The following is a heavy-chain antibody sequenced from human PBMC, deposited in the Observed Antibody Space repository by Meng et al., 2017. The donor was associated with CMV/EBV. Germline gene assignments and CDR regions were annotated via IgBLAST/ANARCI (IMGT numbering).Heavy chain of an antibody. D-gene: IGHD3-3*01. CDR2: INSDGSST. CDR1: GFTFSSYW. Sequence: GGSLRLSCAASGFTFSSYWMHWDRQAPGKGLVWVSRINSDGSSTSYADSVKGRFTISRDNAKNTLYLQMNSLRAEDTAVYYCARGARGLVLRFLEWLSVDYWGQGTLVTVSS. CDR3: ARGARGLVLRFLEWLSVDY. J-gene: IGHJ4*02. V-gene: IGHV3-74*01.